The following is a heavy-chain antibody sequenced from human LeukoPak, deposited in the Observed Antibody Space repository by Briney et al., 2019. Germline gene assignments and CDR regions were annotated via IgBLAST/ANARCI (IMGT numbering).Heavy chain of an antibody. V-gene: IGHV1-45*02. Sequence: GSSVKVSCKASGSSFTYRYLHWVRQAHGQALVWMGWVTPFNNRTNYAQKFQDRVSFTWDRSVTTAYMELTSLRSEDTAVFFCASHLEWSQGDAFDIWGQGTLVTVSS. D-gene: IGHD3-3*01. CDR2: VTPFNNRT. CDR1: GSSFTYRY. J-gene: IGHJ3*02. CDR3: ASHLEWSQGDAFDI.